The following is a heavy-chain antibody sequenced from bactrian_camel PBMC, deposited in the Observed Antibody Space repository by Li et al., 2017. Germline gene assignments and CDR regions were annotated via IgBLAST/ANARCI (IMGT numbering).Heavy chain of an antibody. Sequence: VQLVESGGGQVQPGGSLRLSCIASGFRLSDYPMSWVRQAPGKGLEWLAQIAYDGWVSRYNDPAKGRFTISRDNAKNTLYLQMNSLKTDDTAVYYCAVHAVDVGSGGNCLRYWGQGTQVTVS. CDR3: AVHAVDVGSGGNCLRY. CDR2: IAYDGWVS. D-gene: IGHD2*01. J-gene: IGHJ4*01. CDR1: GFRLSDYP. V-gene: IGHV3S42*01.